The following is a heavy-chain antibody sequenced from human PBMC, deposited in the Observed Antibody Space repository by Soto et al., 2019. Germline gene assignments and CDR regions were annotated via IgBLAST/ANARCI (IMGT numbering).Heavy chain of an antibody. J-gene: IGHJ4*02. V-gene: IGHV3-33*01. CDR2: IWYDGSNK. D-gene: IGHD3-16*01. Sequence: GGSLRLSCAASGFTFSSYGMHWVRQAPGKGLEWVAVIWYDGSNKYYADSVKGRFTISRDNSKNTLYLQMNSLRAEDTAVYYCARDRGGSPGEPDYWGQGTLVTVSS. CDR1: GFTFSSYG. CDR3: ARDRGGSPGEPDY.